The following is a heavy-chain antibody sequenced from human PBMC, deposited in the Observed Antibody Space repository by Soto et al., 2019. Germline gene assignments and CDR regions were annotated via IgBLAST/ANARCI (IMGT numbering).Heavy chain of an antibody. CDR3: ARVAYGGFAYVFDS. CDR1: GASISRVDYS. CDR2: IHHGGTP. V-gene: IGHV4-30-2*01. J-gene: IGHJ4*02. Sequence: SETLSLTCAVSGASISRVDYSWSWFRQPPGKGLEWIGHIHHGGTPYYKASLNSRVTISQDRSKTQLSLRLRPVTAAPTTMYFCARVAYGGFAYVFDSWGQGILVTVSS. D-gene: IGHD4-17*01.